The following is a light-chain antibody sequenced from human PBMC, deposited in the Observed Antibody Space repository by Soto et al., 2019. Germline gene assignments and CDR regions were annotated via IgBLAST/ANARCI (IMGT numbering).Light chain of an antibody. CDR2: DAS. Sequence: ETLMTQSPATLSVSPGETATLSCRASKVVNDKLVWYQQKPGQAPRLLVYDASIRATGIPARFSGSGSGTEFTLTISSLQSEDFAVYYCQQYNHWPRTFGQGTKVEVK. CDR1: KVVNDK. V-gene: IGKV3-15*01. CDR3: QQYNHWPRT. J-gene: IGKJ1*01.